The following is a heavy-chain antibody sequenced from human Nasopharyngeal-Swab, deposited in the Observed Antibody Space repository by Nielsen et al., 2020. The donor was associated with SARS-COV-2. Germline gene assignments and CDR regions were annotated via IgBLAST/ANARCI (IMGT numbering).Heavy chain of an antibody. CDR2: FSGSSGKT. V-gene: IGHV3-23*01. Sequence: GESLKISCAASGFALSSYAISWVRHTPGKGLEWVSSFSGSSGKTYYADYVKGRFTISRDTSKNTLYLQMNSLRADDTAVYYCAKDGGGWYTSGWYYFDYWGQGTLVTVSS. J-gene: IGHJ4*02. CDR1: GFALSSYA. D-gene: IGHD6-19*01. CDR3: AKDGGGWYTSGWYYFDY.